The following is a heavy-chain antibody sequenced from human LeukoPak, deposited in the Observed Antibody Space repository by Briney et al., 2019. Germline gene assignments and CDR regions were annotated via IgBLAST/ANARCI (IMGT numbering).Heavy chain of an antibody. J-gene: IGHJ4*02. V-gene: IGHV4-34*01. D-gene: IGHD3-10*01. CDR1: GGSFSGYY. CDR2: INHSGST. CDR3: ARIFPHYGSGSYYQDY. Sequence: SETLSLTCAVYGGSFSGYYWSWIRQPTGKGLEWIGEINHSGSTNYNPSLKSRVTISVDTSKNQFSLKLSSVTAADTAVYYCARIFPHYGSGSYYQDYWGQGTLVTVSS.